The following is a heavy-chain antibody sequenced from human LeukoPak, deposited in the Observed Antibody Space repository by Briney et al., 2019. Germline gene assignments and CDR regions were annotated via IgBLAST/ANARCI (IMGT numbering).Heavy chain of an antibody. CDR2: IWYDGSNK. CDR1: GFTFSSYG. Sequence: GRSLRLSCAASGFTFSSYGMHWVRQAPGKGLEWVAVIWYDGSNKYYADSVKGRFTISRDNSRNTLYLQMNSLRAEDTAVYYCARELVVVPAYNYYGLDVWGQGTTVTVSS. CDR3: ARELVVVPAYNYYGLDV. D-gene: IGHD2-2*01. V-gene: IGHV3-33*01. J-gene: IGHJ6*02.